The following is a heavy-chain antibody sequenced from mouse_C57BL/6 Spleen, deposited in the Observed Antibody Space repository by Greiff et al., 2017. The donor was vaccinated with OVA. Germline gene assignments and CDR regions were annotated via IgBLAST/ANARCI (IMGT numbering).Heavy chain of an antibody. D-gene: IGHD2-1*01. V-gene: IGHV1-76*01. Sequence: QVQLKESGAELVRPGASVKLSCKASGYTFTDYYINWVKQRPGQGLEWIARIYPGSGNTYYNEKFKGKAILTAEKSSSTAYMQLSSLTSEDSAVYFCARSGNYDHFDYWGQGTTLTVSS. J-gene: IGHJ2*01. CDR2: IYPGSGNT. CDR3: ARSGNYDHFDY. CDR1: GYTFTDYY.